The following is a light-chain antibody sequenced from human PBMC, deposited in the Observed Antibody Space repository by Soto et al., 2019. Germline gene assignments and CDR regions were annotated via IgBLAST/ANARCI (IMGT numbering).Light chain of an antibody. CDR3: QQRRNWIT. CDR2: DAS. J-gene: IGKJ5*01. V-gene: IGKV3-11*01. CDR1: QTVGNS. Sequence: EIVLTQSPGTLSLSPGERATLSCRASQTVGNSLAWYQQKPGQAPRLLIYDASNRATDIPARFSGSGSGTDFILTISSLEPEDFAVYYCQQRRNWITVGEGTRLEIK.